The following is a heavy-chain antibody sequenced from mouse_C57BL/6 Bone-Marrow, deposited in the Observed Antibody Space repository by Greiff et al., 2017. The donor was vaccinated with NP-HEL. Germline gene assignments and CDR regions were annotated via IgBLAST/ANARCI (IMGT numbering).Heavy chain of an antibody. Sequence: VKLQEPGAELVKPGASVKMSCKASGYTFTSYWITWVKQRPGQGLEWIGDIYPGSGSTNSNEKLKSKATLTVDTSSSTAYMQLINLTSEDSAVYYCARGSNWFAYWGQGTLVTVSA. CDR2: IYPGSGST. CDR1: GYTFTSYW. CDR3: ARGSNWFAY. D-gene: IGHD2-5*01. V-gene: IGHV1-55*01. J-gene: IGHJ3*01.